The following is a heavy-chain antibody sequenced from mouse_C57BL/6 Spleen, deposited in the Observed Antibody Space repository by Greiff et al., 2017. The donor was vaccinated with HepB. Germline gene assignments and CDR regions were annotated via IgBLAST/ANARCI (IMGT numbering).Heavy chain of an antibody. J-gene: IGHJ4*01. Sequence: QVQLQQSGAELVKPGASVKISCKASGYAFSSYWMNWVKQRPGKGLEWIGQIYPGAGDTNYNGKFKGKATLTADKSSSTAYMQRSSLTSEDSAVYCCARRGRRDAMDYWGQGTSVTVSS. CDR2: IYPGAGDT. CDR3: ARRGRRDAMDY. V-gene: IGHV1-80*01. CDR1: GYAFSSYW.